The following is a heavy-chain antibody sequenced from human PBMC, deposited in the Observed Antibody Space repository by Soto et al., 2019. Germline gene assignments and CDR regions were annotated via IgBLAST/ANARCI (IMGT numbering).Heavy chain of an antibody. D-gene: IGHD2-15*01. CDR2: ISGSGGST. CDR3: AKGFVVVVVADTSRFDY. Sequence: GGSLRLSCAASGFTFSSYAMSWVRQAPGKGLEWVSAISGSGGSTYYADSVKGRFTISRDNSKNTLYLQINSLRAEDTAVYYCAKGFVVVVVADTSRFDYWGQGSLVTVSS. J-gene: IGHJ4*02. V-gene: IGHV3-23*01. CDR1: GFTFSSYA.